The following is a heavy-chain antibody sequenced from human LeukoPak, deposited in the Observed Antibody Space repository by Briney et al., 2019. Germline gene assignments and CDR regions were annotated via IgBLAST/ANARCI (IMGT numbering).Heavy chain of an antibody. CDR2: ISSSSSTI. CDR3: ARGSFVDEQWRGFDY. Sequence: GGSLRLSCAASGFTFSSYSMNWVRQAPGKGLEWVSYISSSSSTIYYADSVKGRFTISRDNAKNSLYQQMNSLRDEDTAVYYCARGSFVDEQWRGFDYWGQGTLVTVSS. CDR1: GFTFSSYS. V-gene: IGHV3-48*02. J-gene: IGHJ4*02. D-gene: IGHD6-19*01.